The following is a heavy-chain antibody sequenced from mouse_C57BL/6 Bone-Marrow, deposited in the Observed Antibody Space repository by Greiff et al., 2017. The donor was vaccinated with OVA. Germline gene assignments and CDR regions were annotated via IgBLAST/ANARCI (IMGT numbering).Heavy chain of an antibody. Sequence: VQLQQSGAELVRPGTSVKVSCKASGYAFTNYLIEWVKQRPGQGLEWIGVINPGSGGTNYNEKFKGKATLTADKSYSTAYMQLSSLTSEDSVVYICAREDDYWYIDVWGTGTTVTVSS. CDR3: AREDDYWYIDV. CDR1: GYAFTNYL. V-gene: IGHV1-54*01. J-gene: IGHJ1*03. CDR2: INPGSGGT. D-gene: IGHD2-3*01.